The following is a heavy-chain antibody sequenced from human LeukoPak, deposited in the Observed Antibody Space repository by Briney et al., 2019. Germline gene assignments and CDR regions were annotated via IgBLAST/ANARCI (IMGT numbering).Heavy chain of an antibody. CDR2: ISAYNDNT. D-gene: IGHD2-2*01. J-gene: IGHJ5*02. CDR3: ARAVVEDYCSSTSCYYNWFDP. V-gene: IGHV1-18*01. CDR1: GYTFTSYG. Sequence: GASVKVSCKASGYTFTSYGISWVRQAPGQGLEWMGWISAYNDNTNYAQKLQGRVTMTTDTSTSTAYMELRSLRSDDTAVYYCARAVVEDYCSSTSCYYNWFDPWGQGTLVTVSS.